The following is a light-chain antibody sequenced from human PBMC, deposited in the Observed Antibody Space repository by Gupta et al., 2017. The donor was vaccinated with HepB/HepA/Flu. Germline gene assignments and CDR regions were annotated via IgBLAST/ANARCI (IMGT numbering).Light chain of an antibody. CDR3: ATWDDSLSAYL. CDR2: RDN. CDR1: SSYIERNF. J-gene: IGLJ1*01. V-gene: IGLV1-47*01. Sequence: QSVLTQPPSASGTPGQRVTISCSGSSSYIERNFVYWYHPLPGTAPIHHNYRDNQRPSGIPDRFSDSKSATSASLAISGLRSEDEADYYCATWDDSLSAYLFGTGTTVTVL.